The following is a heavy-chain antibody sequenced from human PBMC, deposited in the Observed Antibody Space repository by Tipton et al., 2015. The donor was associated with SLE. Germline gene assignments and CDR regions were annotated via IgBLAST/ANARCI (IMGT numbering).Heavy chain of an antibody. D-gene: IGHD3-22*01. J-gene: IGHJ3*02. CDR3: ARAEQYYFDKSGYFPHAFDI. Sequence: TLSLTCTVPGGSINSGNYYWSWIRQPAGRGLEWIGRVYTTGSTNYHPSLPSLNNRVTISIDTSRNQFFLRLRSVTAADTAVYYCARAEQYYFDKSGYFPHAFDIWGPGTVVTVSS. CDR1: GGSINSGNYY. V-gene: IGHV4-61*02. CDR2: VYTTGST.